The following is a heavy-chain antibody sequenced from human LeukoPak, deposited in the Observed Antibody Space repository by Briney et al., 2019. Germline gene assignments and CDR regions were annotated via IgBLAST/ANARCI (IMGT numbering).Heavy chain of an antibody. CDR3: ANGAVLRFLEWLPDQH. J-gene: IGHJ1*01. CDR1: GFTFSSYT. V-gene: IGHV3-30-3*01. D-gene: IGHD3-3*01. Sequence: PGGSLRLSCAASGFTFSSYTMHWVRQAPGKGLEWVAVISYDGSNKYYADSVKGRFTISRDNSKNTLYLQMNSLRAEDTAVYYCANGAVLRFLEWLPDQHWGQGTLVTVTS. CDR2: ISYDGSNK.